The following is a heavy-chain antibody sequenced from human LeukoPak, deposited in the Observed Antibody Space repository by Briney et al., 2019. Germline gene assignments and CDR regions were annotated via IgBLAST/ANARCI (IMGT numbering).Heavy chain of an antibody. V-gene: IGHV3-66*01. J-gene: IGHJ4*02. Sequence: GGSLRLSCAASGFTVSSKFMNWVRQAPGKGLEWVSIVYTGGSKYYADSVKGRFTISRDNSKNTLYLQMNSLRAEDTAVYYCAREAGYSSGYGYFDSWGQGTLVTASS. CDR3: AREAGYSSGYGYFDS. D-gene: IGHD5-18*01. CDR2: VYTGGSK. CDR1: GFTVSSKF.